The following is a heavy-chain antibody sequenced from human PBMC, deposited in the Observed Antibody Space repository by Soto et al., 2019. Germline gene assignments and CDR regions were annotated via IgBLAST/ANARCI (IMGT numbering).Heavy chain of an antibody. CDR3: ATLPPRIVVVVLPIPS. Sequence: SETLSLTCTVSGGSLSSYYWSWIRQPPGKGLEWIGYTYHSGNTYYNPSLKSRVSISVDRSKNQFSLKLSSVTAADTAVYYCATLPPRIVVVVLPIPSWGQGTLVTVSS. D-gene: IGHD2-15*01. V-gene: IGHV4-59*12. CDR1: GGSLSSYY. CDR2: TYHSGNT. J-gene: IGHJ4*02.